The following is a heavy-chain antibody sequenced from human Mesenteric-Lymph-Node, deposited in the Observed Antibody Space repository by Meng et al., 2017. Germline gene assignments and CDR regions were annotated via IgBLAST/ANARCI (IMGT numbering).Heavy chain of an antibody. D-gene: IGHD3-10*01. Sequence: SETLSLTCTVSGGSISSGSYYWSWIRQPAGKGLEWIGRIYTSGSTNYNPSLKSRVTISVDTSKNQFSLKLSSVTAADTAVYYCARDRYGSGSYSYYYYGMDVWGQGTTVTVSS. V-gene: IGHV4-61*02. CDR1: GGSISSGSYY. J-gene: IGHJ6*02. CDR2: IYTSGST. CDR3: ARDRYGSGSYSYYYYGMDV.